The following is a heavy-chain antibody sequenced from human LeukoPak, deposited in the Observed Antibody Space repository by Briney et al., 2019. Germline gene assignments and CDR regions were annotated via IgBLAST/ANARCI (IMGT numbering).Heavy chain of an antibody. D-gene: IGHD3-22*01. Sequence: GGSPRLSCAASGFTFTSYAMHWVRQAPGKGLECVAVISNDGSDKYYPDSVKGRFTISRDNSENTLYVQMNSLRAEDSAVYYCARGTYYYDSSGYYSGGLGYWGQGTLVTVSS. CDR2: ISNDGSDK. V-gene: IGHV3-30*04. CDR1: GFTFTSYA. J-gene: IGHJ4*02. CDR3: ARGTYYYDSSGYYSGGLGY.